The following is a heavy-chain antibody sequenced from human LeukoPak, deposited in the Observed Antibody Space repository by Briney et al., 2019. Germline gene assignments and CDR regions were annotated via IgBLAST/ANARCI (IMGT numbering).Heavy chain of an antibody. CDR1: GDSISSYY. Sequence: SETLSLTCTVSGDSISSYYWTWIRQPPGKGLEWIGYIYYSGSTNYNPSLKSRVTISIDTSKNQFSLKLSSVIAADTAVYYCARGYHDFSGYWLSYFDYWGQGTLVTVSS. D-gene: IGHD3-22*01. CDR3: ARGYHDFSGYWLSYFDY. CDR2: IYYSGST. J-gene: IGHJ4*02. V-gene: IGHV4-59*01.